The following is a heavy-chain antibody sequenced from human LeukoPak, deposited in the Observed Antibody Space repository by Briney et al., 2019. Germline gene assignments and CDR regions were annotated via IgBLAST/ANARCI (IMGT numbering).Heavy chain of an antibody. CDR2: INHSGST. D-gene: IGHD3-3*01. Sequence: SETLSLTCAVYGGSFSGYYWSWIRQPPGKGLEWIGEINHSGSTNYNPSLKSRVTISVDTSKNQFSLKLSSVTAADTAVYYCARGQTYHDFWSGYSHKWFDPWGQGTLVTVSS. CDR1: GGSFSGYY. CDR3: ARGQTYHDFWSGYSHKWFDP. J-gene: IGHJ5*02. V-gene: IGHV4-34*01.